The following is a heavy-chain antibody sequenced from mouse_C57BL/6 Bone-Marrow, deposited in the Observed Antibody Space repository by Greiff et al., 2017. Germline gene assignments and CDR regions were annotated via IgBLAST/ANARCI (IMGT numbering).Heavy chain of an antibody. CDR2: INPNNGGT. CDR3: ARPYGRYFDV. J-gene: IGHJ1*03. CDR1: GYTFTDYS. V-gene: IGHV1-26*01. D-gene: IGHD1-1*02. Sequence: EVQLQQSGPELVKPGASVKISCKASGYTFTDYSMNWVKQSHGKSLEWIGDINPNNGGTSYNQKFKGKATLTVDKSSSTAYMELRSLTPEDSAVXYCARPYGRYFDVWGTGTTVTVSS.